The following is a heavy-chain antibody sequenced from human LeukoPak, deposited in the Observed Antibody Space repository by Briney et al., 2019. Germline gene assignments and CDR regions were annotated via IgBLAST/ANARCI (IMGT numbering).Heavy chain of an antibody. D-gene: IGHD3-3*01. CDR1: GFTFSSYG. V-gene: IGHV3-30*02. CDR2: IRYDGSEK. CDR3: AARDFWSGPASDY. J-gene: IGHJ4*02. Sequence: PGGSLRLSCAASGFTFSSYGTHWVRQAPGKGLEWGAFIRYDGSEKYYADSVKGRFTISRDNSKNTLYPQMNRLRVEDTAVYYCAARDFWSGPASDYWGQGTLVTVSS.